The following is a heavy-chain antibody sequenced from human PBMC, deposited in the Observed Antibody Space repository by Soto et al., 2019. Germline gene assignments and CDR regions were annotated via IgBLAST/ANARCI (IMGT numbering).Heavy chain of an antibody. CDR2: INHSGST. CDR1: GGSFSGYY. J-gene: IGHJ4*02. CDR3: AINPNYYDSSGYYAY. D-gene: IGHD3-22*01. Sequence: SETLSLTCAVYGGSFSGYYWSWIRQPPGKGLEWIGEINHSGSTNYNPSLKSRVTISVDTSKNQFSLKLSSVTAADTAVYYCAINPNYYDSSGYYAYWGQGTLVTVSS. V-gene: IGHV4-34*01.